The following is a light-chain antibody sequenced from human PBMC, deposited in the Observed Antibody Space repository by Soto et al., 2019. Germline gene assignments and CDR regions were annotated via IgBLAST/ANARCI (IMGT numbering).Light chain of an antibody. CDR1: QSISTY. V-gene: IGKV1-39*01. Sequence: DIQMTQSPSSLSASIGDRITITCRASQSISTYLNWYQQKPGKAPSLLIYGASTLQSGVPSRFSGSGSATDFTLTISSLQPEDFATYYCQQTFITPPLTFGGGPRWRSN. CDR3: QQTFITPPLT. J-gene: IGKJ4*01. CDR2: GAS.